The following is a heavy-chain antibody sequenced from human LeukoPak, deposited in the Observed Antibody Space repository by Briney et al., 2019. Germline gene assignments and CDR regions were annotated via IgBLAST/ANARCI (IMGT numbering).Heavy chain of an antibody. CDR2: MNPNSGNT. J-gene: IGHJ5*02. CDR3: ARDRSSGSYYSRWFDP. CDR1: GYTFTSYD. D-gene: IGHD1-26*01. Sequence: ASVKVSCKASGYTFTSYDINWVRQATGQGLEWMGWMNPNSGNTGYAQKLQGRVTMTTDTSTSTAYMELRSLRSDDTAVYYCARDRSSGSYYSRWFDPWGQGTLVTVSS. V-gene: IGHV1-8*02.